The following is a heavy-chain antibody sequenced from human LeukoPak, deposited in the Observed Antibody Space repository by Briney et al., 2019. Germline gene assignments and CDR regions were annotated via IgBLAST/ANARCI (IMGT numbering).Heavy chain of an antibody. J-gene: IGHJ4*02. CDR1: GGSISPYY. V-gene: IGHV4-59*12. Sequence: SETLSLTCTVSGGSISPYYWSWIRQPPGKGLEWIGYIHYSGSTNYNPSLKSRVPISVDTSKNQFSLKLSSVTAADTAVYYCARESGGSYYRYFDYWGQGTLVTVSS. CDR2: IHYSGST. CDR3: ARESGGSYYRYFDY. D-gene: IGHD1-26*01.